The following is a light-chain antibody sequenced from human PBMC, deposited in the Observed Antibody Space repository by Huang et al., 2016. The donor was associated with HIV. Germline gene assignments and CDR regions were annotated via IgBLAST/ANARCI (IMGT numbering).Light chain of an antibody. CDR1: QSVSSN. Sequence: EIVMTQSPATLSVSPGERATLSCRASQSVSSNLAWYQQKPGQAPRLLSYGASTRATGIPARCSGSGSGTEFTLTISSLQSEDFAVYYCQQYNNWPWTFGQGTKVEIK. V-gene: IGKV3-15*01. J-gene: IGKJ1*01. CDR2: GAS. CDR3: QQYNNWPWT.